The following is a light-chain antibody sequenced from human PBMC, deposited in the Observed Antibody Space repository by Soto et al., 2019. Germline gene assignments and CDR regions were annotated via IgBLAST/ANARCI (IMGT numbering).Light chain of an antibody. CDR2: LNSDGSH. V-gene: IGLV4-69*01. J-gene: IGLJ3*02. CDR1: SGHSSYA. Sequence: QSVLTQSPSASASLGASVKLTCTLSSGHSSYAIAWHQQQPEKGPRYLMKLNSDGSHSKGDGIPDRFSGSSSGAERYLTIPSLQSEDEADYYCQTWGTGTWVFGGGTKVTVL. CDR3: QTWGTGTWV.